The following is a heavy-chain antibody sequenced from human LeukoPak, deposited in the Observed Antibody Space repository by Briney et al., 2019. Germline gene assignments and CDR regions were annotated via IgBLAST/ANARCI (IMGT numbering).Heavy chain of an antibody. J-gene: IGHJ5*02. CDR1: GGTFSSYA. CDR3: ARDTDFALYSHPGFDP. Sequence: ASVKVSCKASGGTFSSYAISWVRQAPGQGLEWMGGIIPIFGTANYAQKFQGRVTITADKSTSTAYMELSSLRSEDTAVYYCARDTDFALYSHPGFDPWGQGTLVTVSS. D-gene: IGHD5-18*01. V-gene: IGHV1-69*06. CDR2: IIPIFGTA.